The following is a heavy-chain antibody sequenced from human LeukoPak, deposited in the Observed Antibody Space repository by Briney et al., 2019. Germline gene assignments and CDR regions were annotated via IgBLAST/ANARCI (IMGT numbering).Heavy chain of an antibody. V-gene: IGHV3-48*04. J-gene: IGHJ4*02. CDR3: VRDKVNLEY. CDR2: ISSSSTTT. CDR1: GFTFDIYS. Sequence: PGGSLRLSCAASGFTFDIYSMYWVRQAPGKGLEWISYISSSSTTTNYAESVKGRFTVSRDNAKNSLYLQMNSLRAEDTAVYYCVRDKVNLEYWGQGTLVTVSS. D-gene: IGHD6-6*01.